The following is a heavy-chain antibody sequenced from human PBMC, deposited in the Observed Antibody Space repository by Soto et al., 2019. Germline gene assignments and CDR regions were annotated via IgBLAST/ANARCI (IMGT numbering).Heavy chain of an antibody. V-gene: IGHV2-5*02. D-gene: IGHD2-2*01. CDR3: AHCRGGVASF. CDR2: VYWDDDK. CDR1: GFSLSTRDVG. Sequence: QITLNESGPTLVKPTQTLTLTCTFSGFSLSTRDVGVGWIRQPPGEALEWLGVVYWDDDKTYSPSLKSRLTIPKDTSKNQVVLRMTKMDPLDTATYYCAHCRGGVASFWGQGTLVTVSS. J-gene: IGHJ4*02.